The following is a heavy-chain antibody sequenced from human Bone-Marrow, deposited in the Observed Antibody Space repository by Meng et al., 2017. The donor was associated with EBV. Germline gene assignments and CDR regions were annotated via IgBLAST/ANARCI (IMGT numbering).Heavy chain of an antibody. V-gene: IGHV4-30-4*01. Sequence: QVQLQESGPGLVKPSXXLSLTCSVSGDSISSDVSYWSWIRQAPGKGLEWIGYISHGGTTYYSPSLKSRLAISVDKSKNQFSLRLSSVTAADTAVYYCARDNDDGDYLDYGGQGTLVTVSS. CDR3: ARDNDDGDYLDY. D-gene: IGHD3-16*01. J-gene: IGHJ4*02. CDR1: GDSISSDVSY. CDR2: ISHGGTT.